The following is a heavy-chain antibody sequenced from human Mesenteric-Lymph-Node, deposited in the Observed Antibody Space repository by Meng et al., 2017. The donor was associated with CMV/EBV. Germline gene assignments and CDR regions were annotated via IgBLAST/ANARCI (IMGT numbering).Heavy chain of an antibody. D-gene: IGHD3-10*01. J-gene: IGHJ4*02. Sequence: GESLKISCAASRFTFNNYWMHWVRQAPGKGLEWVSYVSSSTSTIYYADSVKGRFTISRDNSKNTLYLQMNSLRAEDTAVYYCAIAMAGAFDYWGQGTLVTVSS. CDR2: VSSSTSTI. V-gene: IGHV3-48*01. CDR1: RFTFNNYW. CDR3: AIAMAGAFDY.